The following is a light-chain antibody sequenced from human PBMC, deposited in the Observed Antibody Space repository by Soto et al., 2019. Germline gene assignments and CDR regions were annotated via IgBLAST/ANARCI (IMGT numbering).Light chain of an antibody. CDR3: SSYTTSNTRQIV. CDR2: DVS. CDR1: SSDVGGYNY. J-gene: IGLJ1*01. Sequence: QSVLTQPASVSGSPGQSITISCTGTSSDVGGYNYVSWYQHHPGKAPKLIIYDVSNRPSGVSIRFSGSMSDNTASLTISGLQPEDEADYHCSSYTTSNTRQIVFGTGTKLTVL. V-gene: IGLV2-14*03.